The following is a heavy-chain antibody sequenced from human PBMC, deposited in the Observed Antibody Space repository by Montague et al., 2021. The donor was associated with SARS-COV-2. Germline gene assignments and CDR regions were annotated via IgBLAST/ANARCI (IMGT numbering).Heavy chain of an antibody. J-gene: IGHJ4*02. CDR1: GGPFSGYY. V-gene: IGHV4-34*01. Sequence: SETLSLTCAVYGGPFSGYYWTWIRQSPGKGLEWIAEINHSGTTNYNFNPSLRSRVTISVDTSKSQFSLKLSSVTAADTGVYYCARWDPQTLTLIGLRGKSASDYWGQGTPVTVSS. D-gene: IGHD4-23*01. CDR2: INHSGTT. CDR3: ARWDPQTLTLIGLRGKSASDY.